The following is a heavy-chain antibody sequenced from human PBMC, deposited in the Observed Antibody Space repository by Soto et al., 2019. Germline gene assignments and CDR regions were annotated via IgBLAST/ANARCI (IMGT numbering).Heavy chain of an antibody. CDR1: GYSFSNYW. CDR3: TRDLDFGGNSEDFDI. D-gene: IGHD2-21*02. V-gene: IGHV5-51*03. J-gene: IGHJ3*02. CDR2: IYPSESNA. Sequence: EVQLVQSGAEVKEPGEYLKISCKASGYSFSNYWIAWVRQMPGKGLEWMGIIYPSESNARYSPSFQGQVTISADKSINTAYLQWSSLKASDTAMYYCTRDLDFGGNSEDFDIWGQGTMVTVSS.